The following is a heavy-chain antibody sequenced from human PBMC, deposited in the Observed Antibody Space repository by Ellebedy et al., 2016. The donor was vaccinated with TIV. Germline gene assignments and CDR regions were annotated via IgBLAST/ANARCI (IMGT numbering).Heavy chain of an antibody. CDR3: AAGITGSLAY. D-gene: IGHD1-20*01. CDR2: IRFDGTQT. J-gene: IGHJ4*02. V-gene: IGHV3-30*02. Sequence: GESLKISCVASGFSFSSYGMHWLRQAPGKGLEWMTFIRFDGTQTYSADSVKGPFTISRDNSKNILYLHMDSLRDVDTAVYYCAAGITGSLAYWGQGALVTVSS. CDR1: GFSFSSYG.